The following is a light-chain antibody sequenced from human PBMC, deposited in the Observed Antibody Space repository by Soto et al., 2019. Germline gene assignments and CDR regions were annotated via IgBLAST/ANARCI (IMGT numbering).Light chain of an antibody. V-gene: IGKV1-8*01. CDR3: QQYSSYPPT. CDR2: GAS. Sequence: AIRLTQSPSSFYASTGDRVTISCRASQPISTSLAWYQQKPGQVPNLLINGASTLQIGVPSRFSGSGSGTDFTLTLGGLQSEDFATYYCQQYSSYPPTFGRGTRVEIK. CDR1: QPISTS. J-gene: IGKJ1*01.